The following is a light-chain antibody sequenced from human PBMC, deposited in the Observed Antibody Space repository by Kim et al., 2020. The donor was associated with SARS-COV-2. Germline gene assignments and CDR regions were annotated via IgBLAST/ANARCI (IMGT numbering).Light chain of an antibody. V-gene: IGKV1-17*01. J-gene: IGKJ2*01. CDR2: GAS. CDR3: LQHHSYPYT. Sequence: SAYVGDRVSITCRASQDIRGDLGWYQQKPGKAPNRLICGASSLQSAVPSRFSGSGSGTEFTLTISSLQPEDFATYFCLQHHSYPYTFGQGTKLEIK. CDR1: QDIRGD.